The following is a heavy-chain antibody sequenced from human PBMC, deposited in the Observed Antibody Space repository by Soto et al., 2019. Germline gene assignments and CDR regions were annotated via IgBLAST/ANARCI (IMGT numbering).Heavy chain of an antibody. J-gene: IGHJ6*02. CDR2: IDPSDSYT. V-gene: IGHV5-10-1*01. D-gene: IGHD2-2*01. CDR3: ARRGRYCSSTSCSPADYYYYYGMDV. CDR1: GYSFTSYW. Sequence: PGEPLKISCKGSGYSFTSYWISWVRQMPGKGLEWMGRIDPSDSYTNYSPSFQGHVTISADKSISTAYLQWSSLKASDTAMYYCARRGRYCSSTSCSPADYYYYYGMDVWGQGTTVTVSS.